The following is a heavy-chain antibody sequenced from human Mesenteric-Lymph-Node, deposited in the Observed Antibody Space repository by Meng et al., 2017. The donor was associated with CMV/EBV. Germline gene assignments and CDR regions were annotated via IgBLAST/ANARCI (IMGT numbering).Heavy chain of an antibody. Sequence: GESLKISCAASGFTFSSYSMNWVRQAPGKGLEWVSSISSSSSYIYYADSVKGRFTISRDNAKNSLYLQMNSLRAEDTAVYYCARGERRDGYNYGDYWGQGTLVTVSS. CDR2: ISSSSSYI. J-gene: IGHJ4*02. D-gene: IGHD5-24*01. V-gene: IGHV3-21*01. CDR1: GFTFSSYS. CDR3: ARGERRDGYNYGDY.